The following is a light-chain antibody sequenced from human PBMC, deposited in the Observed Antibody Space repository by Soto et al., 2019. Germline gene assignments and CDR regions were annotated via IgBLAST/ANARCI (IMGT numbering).Light chain of an antibody. J-gene: IGKJ1*01. CDR3: QQYSRSPPT. V-gene: IGKV3-20*01. Sequence: EIVMTQSPATLSVSPGERATLSCRASQSVSSYLAWYQQKPGQAPRLLISGASSRATGIPDRFSGSGSGTDFILTITSLEPEDFAVYYCQQYSRSPPTFGQGTKVDIK. CDR2: GAS. CDR1: QSVSSY.